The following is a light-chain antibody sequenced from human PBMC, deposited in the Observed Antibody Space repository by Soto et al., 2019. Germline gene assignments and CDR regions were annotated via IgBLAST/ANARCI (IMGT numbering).Light chain of an antibody. CDR2: GAS. CDR1: QSVSSSY. J-gene: IGKJ1*01. Sequence: EIVLTQSPGTLSLSPGERATLSCRASQSVSSSYLVWYQQKPGQAPRLLIYGASSRATGIPDRFSGSGSGTDVTLTISRLEPEDFAVYYCQQYDSSSWTFGQGTKVEIK. CDR3: QQYDSSSWT. V-gene: IGKV3-20*01.